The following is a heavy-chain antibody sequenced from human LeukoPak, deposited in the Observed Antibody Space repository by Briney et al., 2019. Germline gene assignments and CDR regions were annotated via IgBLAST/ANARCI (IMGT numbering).Heavy chain of an antibody. CDR3: ARRGRITMVRGAKPTRSYYYYYMDV. D-gene: IGHD3-10*01. J-gene: IGHJ6*03. Sequence: GGSLRLSCAASGFTFSSYWMSWVRQAPGKGLEWVANIKQDGSEKYYVDSVKGRFTISRDNAKNSLYLQMNSLRAEDTAVYYCARRGRITMVRGAKPTRSYYYYYMDVWGKGTTVTISS. V-gene: IGHV3-7*01. CDR2: IKQDGSEK. CDR1: GFTFSSYW.